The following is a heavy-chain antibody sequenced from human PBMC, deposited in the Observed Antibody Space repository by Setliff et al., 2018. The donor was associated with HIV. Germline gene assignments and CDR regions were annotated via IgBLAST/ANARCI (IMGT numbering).Heavy chain of an antibody. CDR1: GASISSGSHY. CDR3: ARDRWNHGIIIAVADWFDT. Sequence: SETLSLTCTVSGASISSGSHYWTWIRQPAGKGLEWIGYIYYSGSTFYNPSLKSRVSISVDTAKNQFSLKLTSVTAADTAVYYCARDRWNHGIIIAVADWFDTWGQGTLVTVSS. D-gene: IGHD6-19*01. J-gene: IGHJ5*02. CDR2: IYYSGST. V-gene: IGHV4-31*03.